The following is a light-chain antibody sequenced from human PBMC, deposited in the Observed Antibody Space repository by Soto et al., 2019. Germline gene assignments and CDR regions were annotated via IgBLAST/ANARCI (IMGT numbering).Light chain of an antibody. V-gene: IGKV1-5*01. CDR1: QSISSW. Sequence: DIQMTQSPSTLSASVGDRVTNTCRASQSISSWLAWYQQKPGKAPKLLIYDASILESGVPSRFSGSGSGTEFTLTISSLQPDDFATYYCQQYNSYWTFGQGTKV. CDR2: DAS. J-gene: IGKJ1*01. CDR3: QQYNSYWT.